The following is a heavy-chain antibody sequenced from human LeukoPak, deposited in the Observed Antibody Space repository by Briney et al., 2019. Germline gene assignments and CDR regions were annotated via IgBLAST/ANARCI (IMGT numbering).Heavy chain of an antibody. CDR3: ARRRSSGLRNWFDP. D-gene: IGHD6-19*01. V-gene: IGHV4-59*08. J-gene: IGHJ5*02. Sequence: SETLSLMCSISGGSMSSYYWSCLRHPPGKGLEWIRYIYYSGSTNYNPSLKSRVTISVDTSKNQFSLKLSSVTAADTAVYYCARRRSSGLRNWFDPWGQGTLVTVSS. CDR1: GGSMSSYY. CDR2: IYYSGST.